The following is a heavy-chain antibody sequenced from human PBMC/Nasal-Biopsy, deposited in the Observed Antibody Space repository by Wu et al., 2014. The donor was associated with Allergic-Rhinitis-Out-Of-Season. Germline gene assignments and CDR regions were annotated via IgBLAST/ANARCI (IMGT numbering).Heavy chain of an antibody. CDR3: ARTPYTSSGRAEYFDY. CDR1: GYTFTTYG. Sequence: VKVSCKASGYTFTTYGISWVRQAPGQGLEWMGWISGYNDNTHYAPKLQGRVTMTTDTSTSTAYMDLRSLRSDDTAVYYCARTPYTSSGRAEYFDYWGPGHPGHRLL. D-gene: IGHD6-25*01. V-gene: IGHV1-18*01. J-gene: IGHJ1*01. CDR2: ISGYNDNT.